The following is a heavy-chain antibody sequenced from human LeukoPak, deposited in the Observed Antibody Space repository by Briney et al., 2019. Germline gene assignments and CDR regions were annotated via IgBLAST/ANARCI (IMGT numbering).Heavy chain of an antibody. V-gene: IGHV3-66*01. CDR2: IYSGGST. J-gene: IGHJ4*02. D-gene: IGHD3-10*01. Sequence: GGSLRLSCAASGFTVSSNYMSWVRQAPGKGLEWVSVIYSGGSTYYADSVKGRFTISRDNSKNTLYLQMNSLRAEDTAVYYCAREYYYGSGMRSWGQGTLVTVSS. CDR3: AREYYYGSGMRS. CDR1: GFTVSSNY.